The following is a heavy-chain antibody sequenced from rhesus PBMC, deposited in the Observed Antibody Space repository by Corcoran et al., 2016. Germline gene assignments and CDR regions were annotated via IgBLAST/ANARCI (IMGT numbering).Heavy chain of an antibody. V-gene: IGHV2S1*01. J-gene: IGHJ4*01. CDR2: IYWDDDK. CDR1: GFSLSTTNMG. D-gene: IGHD4-29*01. CDR3: ARHGRLDY. Sequence: QVTLKESGPALVKPTQTLTLTCTFSGFSLSTTNMGAGWIRQPPGKALDWRASIYWDDDKYYSTSLKSRHTISKDTSKNQVVLKVTNMDPLDTATYYCARHGRLDYWGQGVLVTVSS.